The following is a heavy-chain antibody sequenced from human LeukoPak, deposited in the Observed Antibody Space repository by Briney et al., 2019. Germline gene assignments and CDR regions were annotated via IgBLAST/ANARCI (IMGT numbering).Heavy chain of an antibody. CDR2: ISYDGSNK. CDR1: GFTSSSYG. CDR3: AKGRVGANGYYYYGMDV. Sequence: SLXLSCAASGFTSSSYGMHWVRQAPGEGLEWVAVISYDGSNKYYADSVKGRFTISRDNSKNTLYLQMNSLRTEDTAVYYCAKGRVGANGYYYYGMDVWGQGTTVTVSS. V-gene: IGHV3-30*18. D-gene: IGHD1-26*01. J-gene: IGHJ6*02.